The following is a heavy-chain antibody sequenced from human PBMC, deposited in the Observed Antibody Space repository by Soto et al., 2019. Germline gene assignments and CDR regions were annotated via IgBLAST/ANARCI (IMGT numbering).Heavy chain of an antibody. CDR1: GYTFTSYC. D-gene: IGHD3-3*01. J-gene: IGHJ6*02. CDR2: ISAYNGNT. V-gene: IGHV1-18*04. Sequence: ASVKVSRKASGYTFTSYCISWVRQAPGQRLEWMGWISAYNGNTNYAQKLQGRVTMTTDTSTSTAYMELRSLRSDDTAVYYCAREQMVYYDFWRPPYVMDFRSQGPSV. CDR3: AREQMVYYDFWRPPYVMDF.